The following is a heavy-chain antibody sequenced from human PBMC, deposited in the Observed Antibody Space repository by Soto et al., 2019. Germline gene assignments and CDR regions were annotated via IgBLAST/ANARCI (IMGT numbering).Heavy chain of an antibody. D-gene: IGHD2-2*03. V-gene: IGHV4-59*01. J-gene: IGHJ4*02. CDR2: IYYSGST. CDR3: AREGNLGRWIHPLDS. CDR1: GGSISSYY. Sequence: PSETLSLTCTVSGGSISSYYWSWIRQPPGKGLEWIGYIYYSGSTNYNPSLKSRVTISVDTSKNQFSLKLSSVTAADTAVYYCAREGNLGRWIHPLDSWGQGTLVTVSS.